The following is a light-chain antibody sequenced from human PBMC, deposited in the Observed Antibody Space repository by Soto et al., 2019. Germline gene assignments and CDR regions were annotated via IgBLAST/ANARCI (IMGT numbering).Light chain of an antibody. V-gene: IGLV1-47*02. CDR1: TSNVGSNY. CDR2: SHN. J-gene: IGLJ2*01. Sequence: QSVLTQPPSASGTPGQRGTISCSGSTSNVGSNYVSWFQQLPGAAPKLLIHSHNQRPSGVPDRFSGSKSGTSASLAISGLRSEDEADYYCAAWDDSLSAVVFGGGTKLTVL. CDR3: AAWDDSLSAVV.